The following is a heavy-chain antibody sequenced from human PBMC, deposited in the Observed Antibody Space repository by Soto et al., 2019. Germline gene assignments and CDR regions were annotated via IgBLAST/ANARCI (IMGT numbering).Heavy chain of an antibody. CDR1: GYTFTSYY. Sequence: GASVKVSCKASGYTFTSYYMHWVRQAPGQGLEWMGIINPSGGSTSYAQKFQGRVTMTRDTSTSTVYMELSSLRSEDTAVYYCARGLKQYQLLFYYCYYMDVCGKGATVTVSS. J-gene: IGHJ6*03. CDR2: INPSGGST. CDR3: ARGLKQYQLLFYYCYYMDV. V-gene: IGHV1-46*01. D-gene: IGHD2-2*01.